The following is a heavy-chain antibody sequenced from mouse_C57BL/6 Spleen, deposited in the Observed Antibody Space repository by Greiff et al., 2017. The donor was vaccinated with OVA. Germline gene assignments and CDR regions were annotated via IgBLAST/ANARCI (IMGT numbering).Heavy chain of an antibody. Sequence: QVQLQQPGAELVKPGASVKMSCKASGYTFTSYWITWVKQRPGQGLEWLGDIYPGSGSTNYNAKFKSKATLTVDTSSSTAYMQLSSLTSEDSAVYFCARRMGAAWFAYWGQGTLVTVSA. V-gene: IGHV1-55*01. J-gene: IGHJ3*01. CDR3: ARRMGAAWFAY. CDR1: GYTFTSYW. CDR2: IYPGSGST.